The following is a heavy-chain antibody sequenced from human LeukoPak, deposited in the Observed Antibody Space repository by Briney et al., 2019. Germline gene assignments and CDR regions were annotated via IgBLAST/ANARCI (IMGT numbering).Heavy chain of an antibody. J-gene: IGHJ6*02. D-gene: IGHD6-13*01. CDR1: GFTVSSNY. CDR3: AREAPYSSSWYGMDV. V-gene: IGHV3-66*01. CDR2: IYSGGST. Sequence: GGSLSLSCAASGFTVSSNYMSWVRQAPGKGLEWDSVIYSGGSTYYADSVKGRFTISRDNSKNTLYLQMNSLRAEDTAVYYCAREAPYSSSWYGMDVWGQGTTVTVSS.